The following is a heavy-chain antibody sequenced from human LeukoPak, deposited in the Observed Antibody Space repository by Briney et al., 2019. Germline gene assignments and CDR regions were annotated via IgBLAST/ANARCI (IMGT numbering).Heavy chain of an antibody. CDR3: ASLTTADAFDI. CDR1: GGSISSHY. Sequence: SETLSLTCTVSGGSISSHYWSWIRQPPGKGLEWIGNMYYSGSTNYNPSLKSRVTISVDTSKNQFSLKLSSVTAADTAVFYCASLTTADAFDIWGQGTMVAVSS. D-gene: IGHD3-22*01. V-gene: IGHV4-59*11. CDR2: MYYSGST. J-gene: IGHJ3*02.